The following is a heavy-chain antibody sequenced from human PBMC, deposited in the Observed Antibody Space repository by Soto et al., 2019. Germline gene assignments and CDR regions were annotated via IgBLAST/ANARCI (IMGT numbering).Heavy chain of an antibody. CDR1: GYTFTNYD. D-gene: IGHD3-16*01. CDR2: MNADSGNT. J-gene: IGHJ5*02. V-gene: IGHV1-8*01. Sequence: QVQLVQSGAEVKKPGASVKVSCKASGYTFTNYDIHWVRQATGQGLEWMGWMNADSGNTGQAKQFQGRVTMTRDTSISTAYMEMSSLGSEDTAVYYCARGRFRRTWFDPWGQGTLVTVSS. CDR3: ARGRFRRTWFDP.